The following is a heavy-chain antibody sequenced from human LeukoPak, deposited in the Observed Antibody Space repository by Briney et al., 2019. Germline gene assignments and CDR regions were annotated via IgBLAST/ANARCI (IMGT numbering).Heavy chain of an antibody. D-gene: IGHD5-18*01. V-gene: IGHV3-7*01. Sequence: GGSLRLSCAASGFSFSTYWMNWVRQPPGKGLEWVANIMRDGSEKYYVDSVKGRFTISRDNAKNSLYLQMNSLRAEDTAVYYCARDPSRGYSYGYADYWGQGRMVTVSS. J-gene: IGHJ4*02. CDR2: IMRDGSEK. CDR1: GFSFSTYW. CDR3: ARDPSRGYSYGYADY.